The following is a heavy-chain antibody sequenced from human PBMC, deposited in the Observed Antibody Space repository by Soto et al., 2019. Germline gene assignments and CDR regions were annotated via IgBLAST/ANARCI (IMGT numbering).Heavy chain of an antibody. D-gene: IGHD2-15*01. CDR1: GFTVSDYH. Sequence: VQLVESGRGLVQPGGSLRLSCAASGFTVSDYHMTWVRQAPGKGLEWVSALHSGITPYYTDSLKGRFTTSRDNSRNTLFLQMNSLRAEDTAVYYCARVNPLNSGGWVPFDYWGQGALVTVSS. V-gene: IGHV3-66*01. J-gene: IGHJ4*02. CDR2: LHSGITP. CDR3: ARVNPLNSGGWVPFDY.